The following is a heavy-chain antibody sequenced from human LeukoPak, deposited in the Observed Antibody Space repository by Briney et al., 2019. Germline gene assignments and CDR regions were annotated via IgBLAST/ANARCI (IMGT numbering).Heavy chain of an antibody. CDR1: GGTFSSEA. V-gene: IGHV1-69*13. CDR2: IIPIFGRA. Sequence: GASVKVSCKTSGGTFSSEAFIWVRQAPGQGLEWMGGIIPIFGRADYAQKFQDIVTITADESTSTVYMELSSLRSEDTAVYYCASGHSSSGFDYWGQGTLVTVSA. J-gene: IGHJ4*02. CDR3: ASGHSSSGFDY. D-gene: IGHD6-6*01.